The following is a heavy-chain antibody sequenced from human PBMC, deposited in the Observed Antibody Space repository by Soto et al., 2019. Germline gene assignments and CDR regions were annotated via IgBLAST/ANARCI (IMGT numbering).Heavy chain of an antibody. CDR2: ISADTGNT. V-gene: IGHV1-18*01. CDR1: GYTFTNYG. Sequence: QVQLVQSGAEVKKPGASVKVSCKASGYTFTNYGVSWVRQAPGQGLEWMGWISADTGNTNYAQKLQGRVTMTTHTSTNTAYMKLRSLRSDDTAVYYCARDIVRQHSYGKSTWFDPWGQGALVTVSS. D-gene: IGHD5-18*01. CDR3: ARDIVRQHSYGKSTWFDP. J-gene: IGHJ5*02.